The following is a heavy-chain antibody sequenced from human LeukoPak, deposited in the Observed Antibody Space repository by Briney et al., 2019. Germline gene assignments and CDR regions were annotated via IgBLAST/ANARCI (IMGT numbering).Heavy chain of an antibody. V-gene: IGHV3-23*01. Sequence: GGSLRLSCAASGFTFSSYGMSWVRQAPGKGLEWVSAISGSGGSTYYADSVKGRFTISRDNSKNTLYLQMNSLRAEDTAVYYCAKYLGGSYKYYYYYMDVWGKGTTVTISS. CDR3: AKYLGGSYKYYYYYMDV. D-gene: IGHD1-26*01. CDR1: GFTFSSYG. CDR2: ISGSGGST. J-gene: IGHJ6*03.